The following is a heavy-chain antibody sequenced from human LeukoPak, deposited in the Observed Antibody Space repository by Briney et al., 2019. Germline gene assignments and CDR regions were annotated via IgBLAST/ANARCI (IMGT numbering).Heavy chain of an antibody. CDR3: ARDLYQSLGSGWPD. D-gene: IGHD6-19*01. Sequence: ASVKVSCKASGYTFTSYGICWVRQAPGQGLEWMGWISAYNGNTNYAQKLQGRVTMTTDTSTSTAYMELRSLRSDDTAVYYGARDLYQSLGSGWPDWGQGTLVTVSS. CDR1: GYTFTSYG. J-gene: IGHJ4*02. V-gene: IGHV1-18*01. CDR2: ISAYNGNT.